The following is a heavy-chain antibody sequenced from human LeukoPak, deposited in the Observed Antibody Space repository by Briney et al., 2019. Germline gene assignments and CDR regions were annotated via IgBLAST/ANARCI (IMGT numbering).Heavy chain of an antibody. J-gene: IGHJ4*02. CDR3: ASAYCGGDCYFDY. CDR1: GLTFSSYS. CDR2: ISSSSSYI. Sequence: GGSLRLSCAASGLTFSSYSMSWVRQAPGKGLEWVPSISSSSSYIYYADSVKGRFTISRDNAKNSLYLQMNSLRAEDTAVYYCASAYCGGDCYFDYWGQGTLVTVSS. V-gene: IGHV3-21*04. D-gene: IGHD2-21*02.